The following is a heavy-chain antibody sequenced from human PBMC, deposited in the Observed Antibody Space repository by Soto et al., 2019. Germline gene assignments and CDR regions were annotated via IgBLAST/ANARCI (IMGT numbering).Heavy chain of an antibody. Sequence: GGSLRLSCAASGFTFSSYWMHWVRQAPGKGLVWVSRINSDGSSTSYADSVKGRFTISRDNAKNTLYLQMNSLRAADTATAYYARRGSGSGYLYYYGMDVWGQGTTVTVSS. CDR3: ARRGSGSGYLYYYGMDV. CDR1: GFTFSSYW. V-gene: IGHV3-74*01. D-gene: IGHD3-22*01. J-gene: IGHJ6*02. CDR2: INSDGSST.